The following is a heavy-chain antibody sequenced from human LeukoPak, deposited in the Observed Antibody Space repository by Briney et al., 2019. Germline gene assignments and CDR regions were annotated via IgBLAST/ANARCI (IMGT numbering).Heavy chain of an antibody. CDR2: ISWNSGSI. Sequence: GGSLRLSCAASGFTFDDYAMHWVRQAPGKGLEWVSGISWNSGSIGYADSVKGRFTISRDNAKNSLYLQMNSLRAEDTALYYCAKEGSSWYVRAFDIWGQGTMVTVSS. CDR3: AKEGSSWYVRAFDI. D-gene: IGHD6-13*01. V-gene: IGHV3-9*01. CDR1: GFTFDDYA. J-gene: IGHJ3*02.